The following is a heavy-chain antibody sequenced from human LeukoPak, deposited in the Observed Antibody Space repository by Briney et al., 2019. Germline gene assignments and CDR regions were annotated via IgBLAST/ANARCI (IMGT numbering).Heavy chain of an antibody. Sequence: GGSLRLSCAASGFTFSSYGMHWVRQAPGKGLEWVAFIRYDGSNKYYADSVKGRFTISRDNSKNTLYLQMNSLRAEDTAVYYCAKDKRRGYSYGQLPRFFDYWGQGTLVTVSS. D-gene: IGHD5-18*01. CDR1: GFTFSSYG. CDR3: AKDKRRGYSYGQLPRFFDY. J-gene: IGHJ4*02. CDR2: IRYDGSNK. V-gene: IGHV3-30*02.